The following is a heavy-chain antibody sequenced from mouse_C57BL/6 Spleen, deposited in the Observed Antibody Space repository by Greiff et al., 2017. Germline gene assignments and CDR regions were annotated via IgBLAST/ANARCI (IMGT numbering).Heavy chain of an antibody. D-gene: IGHD2-5*01. CDR1: GYAFSSSW. V-gene: IGHV1-82*01. CDR2: IYPGDGDT. CDR3: ARFYSNYGGGFAY. J-gene: IGHJ3*01. Sequence: VHLVESGPELVKPGASVKISCKASGYAFSSSWMNWVKQRPGKGLEWIGRIYPGDGDTNYNGKFKGKATLTADKSSSTAYMQLSSLTSEDSAVYFCARFYSNYGGGFAYWGQGTLVTVSA.